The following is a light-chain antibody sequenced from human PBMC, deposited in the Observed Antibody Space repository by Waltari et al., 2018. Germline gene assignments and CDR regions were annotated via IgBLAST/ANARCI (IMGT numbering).Light chain of an antibody. Sequence: DIQMTQSPSSLSASVGDSVTITCRASQAIGNFLAWYQQKPGTVPNLLISQASTLQAGVPSRFSGSGSGTDFTLTISSLQPEDVATYYCHKYTSAPLFGGGTKVEI. J-gene: IGKJ4*01. CDR1: QAIGNF. CDR2: QAS. V-gene: IGKV1-27*01. CDR3: HKYTSAPL.